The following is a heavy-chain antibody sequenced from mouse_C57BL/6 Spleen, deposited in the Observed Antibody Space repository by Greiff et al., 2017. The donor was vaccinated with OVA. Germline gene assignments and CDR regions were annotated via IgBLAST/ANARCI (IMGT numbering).Heavy chain of an antibody. V-gene: IGHV1-55*01. D-gene: IGHD2-5*01. CDR1: GYTFTSYW. CDR2: IYPGSGST. J-gene: IGHJ2*01. Sequence: QVQLKQSGAELVKPGASVKMSCKASGYTFTSYWITWVKQRPGQGLEWIGDIYPGSGSTNYNEKFKSKATLTVDTSSSTAYMQLSSLTSEDSAVYYCARAAYYSNYVWDYWGQGTTLTVSS. CDR3: ARAAYYSNYVWDY.